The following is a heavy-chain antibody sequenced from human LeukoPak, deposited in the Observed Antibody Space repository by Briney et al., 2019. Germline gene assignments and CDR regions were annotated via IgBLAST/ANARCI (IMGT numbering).Heavy chain of an antibody. CDR2: IYTSGST. CDR1: GGSISSYY. D-gene: IGHD6-13*01. CDR3: ARETSGIDYFDY. J-gene: IGHJ4*02. Sequence: SETLSLTCTVSGGSISSYYWSWIRQPAGKGLEWIGRIYTSGSTNYNPSLKSRVTISVDTSKYQFSLKLSSVTAADTAVYYCARETSGIDYFDYWGQGTLVTVSS. V-gene: IGHV4-4*07.